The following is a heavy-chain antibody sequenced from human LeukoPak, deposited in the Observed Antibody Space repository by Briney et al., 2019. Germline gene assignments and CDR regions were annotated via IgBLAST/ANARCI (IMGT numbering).Heavy chain of an antibody. D-gene: IGHD6-19*01. CDR3: ARDLAPYSSGWYASSWFDP. V-gene: IGHV1-46*01. Sequence: ASVKVSCKASGYTFTSYYMRWVRQAPGQGLEWMGIVNPSGGSTSYAQKFQGRVTMTRDTSTSTVYMELSSLRSEDTAVYYCARDLAPYSSGWYASSWFDPWGQGTLVTVSS. J-gene: IGHJ5*02. CDR2: VNPSGGST. CDR1: GYTFTSYY.